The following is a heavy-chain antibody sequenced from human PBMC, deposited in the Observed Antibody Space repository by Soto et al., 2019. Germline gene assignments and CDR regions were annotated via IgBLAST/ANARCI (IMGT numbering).Heavy chain of an antibody. D-gene: IGHD3-22*01. CDR2: IIPIFGTA. CDR3: ARVLASSGYPFDY. J-gene: IGHJ4*02. V-gene: IGHV1-69*06. Sequence: GASVKVSCKASGGAFSSYAISWVRQAPGQGLGWMGGIIPIFGTANYAQKFQGRVTITADKSTSTAYMELSSLRSEDTAVYYCARVLASSGYPFDYWGQGTLVTVSS. CDR1: GGAFSSYA.